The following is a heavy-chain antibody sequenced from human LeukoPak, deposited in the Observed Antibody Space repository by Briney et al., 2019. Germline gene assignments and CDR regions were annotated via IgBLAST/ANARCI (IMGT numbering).Heavy chain of an antibody. V-gene: IGHV3-64*01. CDR3: ARPYGSGSYYALSN. J-gene: IGHJ4*02. CDR1: GFTFSSYP. D-gene: IGHD3-10*01. CDR2: ISSNGGST. Sequence: PGGSPRLSCAASGFTFSSYPMHWVRQAPGKGLEYVSAISSNGGSTYYANSVKGRFTISRDNSKNTLYLQMGSLRVEDMAVYYCARPYGSGSYYALSNWGQGTLVTVSS.